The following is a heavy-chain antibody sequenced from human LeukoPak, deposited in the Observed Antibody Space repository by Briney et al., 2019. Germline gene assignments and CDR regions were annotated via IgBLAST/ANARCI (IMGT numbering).Heavy chain of an antibody. D-gene: IGHD6-6*01. CDR3: ATAPYSSSSPSYYYYYMDV. J-gene: IGHJ6*03. Sequence: ASVKVSCKVSGYTLTVLSMHWVRQAPGKGLEWMGGFDPEDGETIYAQKFQGRVTMTEDTSTDTAYMELSSLRSEDTAVYYCATAPYSSSSPSYYYYYMDVWGKGTTVTVSS. CDR1: GYTLTVLS. CDR2: FDPEDGET. V-gene: IGHV1-24*01.